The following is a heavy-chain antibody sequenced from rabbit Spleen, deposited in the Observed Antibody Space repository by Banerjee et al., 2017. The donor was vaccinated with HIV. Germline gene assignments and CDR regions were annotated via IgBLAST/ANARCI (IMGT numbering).Heavy chain of an antibody. CDR2: IASGSSGFT. Sequence: QSLKESGGDLVKPGGTLTLTCTASGFSFSSSDYMCWVRQAPGKGLEWISCIASGSSGFTYSATWAKGRFTISKTSSTTVTLQMTSLTVADTATYFCARDLAGVIGWNFGWWGPGTLVTVS. CDR3: ARDLAGVIGWNFGW. D-gene: IGHD4-1*01. CDR1: GFSFSSSDY. V-gene: IGHV1S40*01. J-gene: IGHJ4*01.